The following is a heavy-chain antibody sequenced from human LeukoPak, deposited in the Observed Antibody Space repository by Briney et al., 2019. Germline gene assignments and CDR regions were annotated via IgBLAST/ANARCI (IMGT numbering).Heavy chain of an antibody. Sequence: PGRSLRLSCAASGFPFSDFWMDWVRQAPGKGLEWVANINQDGREKYYVDSVKGRFTISRDNGKNSLYLQMNNLRAEDTAVYYCSRALEVWGQGTLVTVSS. CDR3: SRALEV. CDR2: INQDGREK. J-gene: IGHJ4*02. V-gene: IGHV3-7*03. CDR1: GFPFSDFW.